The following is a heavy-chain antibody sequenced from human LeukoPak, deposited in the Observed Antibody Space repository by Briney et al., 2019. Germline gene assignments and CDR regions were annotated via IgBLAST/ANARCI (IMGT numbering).Heavy chain of an antibody. D-gene: IGHD3-3*01. J-gene: IGHJ4*02. V-gene: IGHV1-2*02. CDR1: GYTFTGYY. Sequence: ASVKVSCKASGYTFTGYYIHWVRQAPGQGLEWMGWINPNSGGTNYARKFQGRVTMTRDTSISTAHMELSRLRSDDTAVYYCARVSIFGVVIIGYFDYWGQGTLVTVSS. CDR3: ARVSIFGVVIIGYFDY. CDR2: INPNSGGT.